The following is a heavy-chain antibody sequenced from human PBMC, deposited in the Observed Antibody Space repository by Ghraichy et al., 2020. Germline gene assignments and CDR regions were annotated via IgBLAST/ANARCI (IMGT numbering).Heavy chain of an antibody. V-gene: IGHV4-30-4*01. Sequence: LNISCTVSGGSISSGDYYWSWIRQPPGKGLEWIGYIYYSGSTYYNPSLKSRVTISVDTSKNQFSLKLSSVTSADTAVYYCAREGSDYYYGMDVWGQGTTVTVSS. J-gene: IGHJ6*02. CDR1: GGSISSGDYY. CDR3: AREGSDYYYGMDV. CDR2: IYYSGST.